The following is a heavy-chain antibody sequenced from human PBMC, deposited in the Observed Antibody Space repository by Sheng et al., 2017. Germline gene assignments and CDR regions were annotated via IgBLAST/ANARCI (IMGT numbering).Heavy chain of an antibody. J-gene: IGHJ3*02. Sequence: EVQLLESGGGLVQPGGSLRLSCAAAGFTFNNFAMTWVRQAPGKGPEWVSAVGFSGATTLYADSVKGRFTISRDNSKSTLYLQLDSLRTEDTALYYCAKLRTEYSYAGSAWGSFDIWGQGTMVTVSS. CDR1: GFTFNNFA. CDR2: VGFSGATT. V-gene: IGHV3-23*01. D-gene: IGHD3-22*01. CDR3: AKLRTEYSYAGSAWGSFDI.